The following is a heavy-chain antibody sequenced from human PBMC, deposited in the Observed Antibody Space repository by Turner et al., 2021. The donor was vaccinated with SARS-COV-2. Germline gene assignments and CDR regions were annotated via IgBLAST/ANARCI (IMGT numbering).Heavy chain of an antibody. CDR3: ARASENGYSSSWYDPCIDY. Sequence: QVQLVESGGGVVQHRRSLRLSWAAYGLTFSRYDMHWVRRAPGKGLEWVAVIWYDGSKTYYADSVKGRFTISRDNSKNTLYLQMNSLRAEDTAVYYCARASENGYSSSWYDPCIDYWGQGTLVTVSS. CDR2: IWYDGSKT. D-gene: IGHD6-13*01. J-gene: IGHJ4*02. V-gene: IGHV3-33*01. CDR1: GLTFSRYD.